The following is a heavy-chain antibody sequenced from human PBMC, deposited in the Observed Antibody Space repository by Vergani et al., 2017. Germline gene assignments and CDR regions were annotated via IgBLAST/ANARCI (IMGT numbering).Heavy chain of an antibody. CDR3: ARDLGYCSGCSCSY. J-gene: IGHJ4*02. CDR2: IIPILGIA. D-gene: IGHD2-15*01. V-gene: IGHV1-69*08. CDR1: GGTFSSYT. Sequence: QVKLVQSGAEVKKPGSSVKVSCKASGGTFSSYTISWVRQAPGQGLEWMGRIIPILGIANYAQKFQGRVTITADKSTSTAYMELSSLRSEETAVYYCARDLGYCSGCSCSYWGQGTLVTVSS.